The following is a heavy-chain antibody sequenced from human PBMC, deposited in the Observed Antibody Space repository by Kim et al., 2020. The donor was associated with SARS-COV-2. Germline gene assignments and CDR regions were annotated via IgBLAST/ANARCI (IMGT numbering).Heavy chain of an antibody. CDR1: GFTFSSYA. Sequence: GGSLRLSCAASGFTFSSYAMHWVRQAPGKGLEWVAVISYDGSNKYYADSVKGRFTISRDNSKNTLYLQMNSLRAEDTAVYYCARAPSYYYDSSGYKGVGYWGQGTLVTVSS. CDR3: ARAPSYYYDSSGYKGVGY. V-gene: IGHV3-30*04. CDR2: ISYDGSNK. D-gene: IGHD3-22*01. J-gene: IGHJ4*02.